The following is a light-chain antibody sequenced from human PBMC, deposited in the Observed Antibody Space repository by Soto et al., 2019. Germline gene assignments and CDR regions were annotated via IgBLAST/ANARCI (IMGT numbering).Light chain of an antibody. CDR2: LGS. CDR1: QSPLHSNGYNY. V-gene: IGKV2-28*01. CDR3: MQGLQNRT. J-gene: IGKJ1*01. Sequence: DVVMTQSPLSLPVTPGEPASISCRSSQSPLHSNGYNYLVWYVQKPGQSPQLLIYLGSHRASGVPDRFSGSASGTDFTLKISRVEPEDVGLYYCMQGLQNRTFGQGTKVDIX.